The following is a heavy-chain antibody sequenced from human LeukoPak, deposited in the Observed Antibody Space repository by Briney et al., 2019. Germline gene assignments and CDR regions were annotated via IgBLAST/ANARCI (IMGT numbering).Heavy chain of an antibody. Sequence: SETLSLTCTVSGGSISSSSYYWGWIRQSPGKGLEWIGSIYYSGSTYYNPSLKSRVTISVDTSKNQFSLKLSSVTAADTAVYYCARHPSIYYDSSGYYDYWGQGTLVTVSS. CDR1: GGSISSSSYY. CDR2: IYYSGST. J-gene: IGHJ4*02. CDR3: ARHPSIYYDSSGYYDY. D-gene: IGHD3-22*01. V-gene: IGHV4-39*01.